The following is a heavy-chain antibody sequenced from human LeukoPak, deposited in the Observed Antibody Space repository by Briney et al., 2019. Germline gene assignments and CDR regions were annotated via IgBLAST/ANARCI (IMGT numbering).Heavy chain of an antibody. D-gene: IGHD3-10*01. Sequence: ASVKVSCKVSGYTLTELSMHWVRQAPGKGLEWMGGFDPEDGETIYAQKFQGRVTMTEDTSTDTAYMELSSLRSEDTAVYYCARDGKHWFGELGDYYYGMDVWGQGTTVTVSS. CDR3: ARDGKHWFGELGDYYYGMDV. CDR1: GYTLTELS. CDR2: FDPEDGET. J-gene: IGHJ6*02. V-gene: IGHV1-24*01.